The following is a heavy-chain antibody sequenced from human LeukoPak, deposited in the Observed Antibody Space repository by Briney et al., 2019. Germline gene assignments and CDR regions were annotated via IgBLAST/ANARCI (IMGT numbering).Heavy chain of an antibody. CDR3: ASLTMTGGSNWFDP. J-gene: IGHJ5*02. CDR2: IYYSGST. D-gene: IGHD3-22*01. V-gene: IGHV4-39*01. Sequence: PSETLSLTCTVSGGSISSSSYYWGWIRQPPGKGLEWIGSIYYSGSTYYNPSLKSRVTISVDTSKNQFSLKLSSVTAADTAVYYCASLTMTGGSNWFDPWGQGTLVTVSS. CDR1: GGSISSSSYY.